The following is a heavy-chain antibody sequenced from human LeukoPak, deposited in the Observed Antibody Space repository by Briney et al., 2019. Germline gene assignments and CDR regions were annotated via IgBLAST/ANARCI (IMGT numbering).Heavy chain of an antibody. CDR3: ARGSFGRPLDD. CDR2: FYRDGGI. Sequence: GGSLRLSCAASGFTFSSYWMNWVRQAPGKGLEWVSVFYRDGGIYYADSVKGRFTISRDNSMNTVYLQMNSLRVEDTAVYYCARGSFGRPLDDWGQGTLVTVSS. J-gene: IGHJ4*02. D-gene: IGHD3-10*01. V-gene: IGHV3-53*01. CDR1: GFTFSSYW.